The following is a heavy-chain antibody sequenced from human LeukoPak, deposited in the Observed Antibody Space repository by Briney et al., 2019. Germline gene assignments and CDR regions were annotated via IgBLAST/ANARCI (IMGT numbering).Heavy chain of an antibody. CDR1: GFTFSSYS. D-gene: IGHD3-16*01. V-gene: IGHV3-48*04. Sequence: GGSLRLSCAASGFTFSSYSMNWVRQAPGRGLEWVSYISSSSSTIYYADSVKGRFTISRDNAKNSLYLQMNSLRAEDTAVYYCARDHPVWGSYDWFDPWGQGTLVTVSS. CDR2: ISSSSSTI. J-gene: IGHJ5*02. CDR3: ARDHPVWGSYDWFDP.